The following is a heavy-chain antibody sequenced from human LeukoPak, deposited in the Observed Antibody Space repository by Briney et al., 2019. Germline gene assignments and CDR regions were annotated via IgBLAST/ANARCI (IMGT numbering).Heavy chain of an antibody. J-gene: IGHJ3*02. CDR1: GFSFRSYE. D-gene: IGHD4-23*01. Sequence: QPGGSLRLSCAASGFSFRSYEMNWVRQAPGKGLEWVSYISSSGTTIYYADSVKGRFTISRDNTNNALYLQMNSLRAEDTAVYYCVRLRDYGGNSDGFDIWGQGTMVTVSS. CDR3: VRLRDYGGNSDGFDI. V-gene: IGHV3-48*03. CDR2: ISSSGTTI.